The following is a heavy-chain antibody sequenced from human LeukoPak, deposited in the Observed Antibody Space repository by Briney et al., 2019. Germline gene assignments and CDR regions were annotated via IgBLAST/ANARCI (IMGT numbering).Heavy chain of an antibody. CDR3: ARDGDTVLTRGYYYYMDV. V-gene: IGHV3-21*01. D-gene: IGHD4-23*01. CDR2: ITSSSSYI. CDR1: GFTFSSYT. Sequence: PGGSLRVSCAASGFTFSSYTMKWVRQAPGKGPEWVSSITSSSSYIYYADSVRGRFTISRDNARNSLYLQMNSLRAEDTALYYCARDGDTVLTRGYYYYMDVWGKGTTVTVSS. J-gene: IGHJ6*03.